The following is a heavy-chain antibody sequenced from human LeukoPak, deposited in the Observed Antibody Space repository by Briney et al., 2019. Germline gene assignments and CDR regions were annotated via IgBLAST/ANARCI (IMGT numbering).Heavy chain of an antibody. CDR3: ARAPQASSGWYWYYYMDV. V-gene: IGHV4-38-2*02. CDR1: GYSISSGYY. Sequence: PSETLSLTCTVSGYSISSGYYWGWIRPPPGKGLEWIGSIHHSGSTYYNPSLKSRVTISVDTSKNQFSLKLSSVTAADTAVYYCARAPQASSGWYWYYYMDVWGKGTTVTVSS. J-gene: IGHJ6*03. D-gene: IGHD6-13*01. CDR2: IHHSGST.